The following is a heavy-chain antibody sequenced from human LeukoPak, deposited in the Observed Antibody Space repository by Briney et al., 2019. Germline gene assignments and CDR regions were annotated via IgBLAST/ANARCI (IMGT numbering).Heavy chain of an antibody. Sequence: PGGSLRLSCAASGFTFSSYSMTWVRQAPGKGLEWVSSISSSSSYIYYADSVKGRFTISRDNAKNSLYLQMNSLRAEDTTVYYCARDFVAGIDPWGQGTLVTVSS. D-gene: IGHD6-19*01. V-gene: IGHV3-21*01. CDR3: ARDFVAGIDP. CDR2: ISSSSSYI. J-gene: IGHJ5*02. CDR1: GFTFSSYS.